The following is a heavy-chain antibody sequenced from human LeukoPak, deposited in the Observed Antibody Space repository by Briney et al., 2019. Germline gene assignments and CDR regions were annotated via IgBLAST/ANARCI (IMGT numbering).Heavy chain of an antibody. CDR2: ISAYNGNT. Sequence: ASVKVSCKASGYTFTSYGISWVRQAHGQGLEWMGWISAYNGNTNYAQKLQGRVTMTTDTSTSTAYMELRSLRSDDTAVYYCARISGYSSSYQQEMWGQGTLVTVSS. D-gene: IGHD6-13*01. J-gene: IGHJ4*02. CDR1: GYTFTSYG. V-gene: IGHV1-18*01. CDR3: ARISGYSSSYQQEM.